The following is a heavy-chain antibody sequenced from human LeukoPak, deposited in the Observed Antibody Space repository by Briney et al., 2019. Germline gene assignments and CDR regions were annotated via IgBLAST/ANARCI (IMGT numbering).Heavy chain of an antibody. Sequence: ASVKVSCKASGYTFTGYYMHWVRQAPGQGLEWMGWINPNSGGTNYAQKFQGRVTMTRDTSISTAYMELSRLRSDDTAVYYCARDSDYVWGSYRYFGYWGQGTLVTVSS. CDR2: INPNSGGT. J-gene: IGHJ4*02. D-gene: IGHD3-16*02. CDR3: ARDSDYVWGSYRYFGY. CDR1: GYTFTGYY. V-gene: IGHV1-2*02.